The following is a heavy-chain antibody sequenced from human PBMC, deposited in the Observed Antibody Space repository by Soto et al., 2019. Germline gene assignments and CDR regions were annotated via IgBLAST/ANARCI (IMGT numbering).Heavy chain of an antibody. Sequence: QVQLVQSGAEVKKPGSSLKVSCKASGGTFSSSAFSWVRQAPGQGLEWMGGIMPIFRTADYAQKFQGRVTLTADESTSTAYMELSSLRSEDTGVYYRARDKDRQQLGGNYYYIMDVWGQGTTVTVSS. CDR2: IMPIFRTA. D-gene: IGHD3-3*02. V-gene: IGHV1-69*12. CDR1: GGTFSSSA. CDR3: ARDKDRQQLGGNYYYIMDV. J-gene: IGHJ6*02.